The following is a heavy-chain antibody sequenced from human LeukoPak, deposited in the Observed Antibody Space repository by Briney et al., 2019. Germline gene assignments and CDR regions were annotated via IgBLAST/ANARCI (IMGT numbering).Heavy chain of an antibody. Sequence: PSETLSLTCTVSGGSISSSSYYWGWIRQPPGKGLEWIGSIYYSGSTYYNPSLKSRVTISVDTSKNQFSLKLTSVTAADTAVYYCAKTGSTIAARPPDYWGQGTLVTVSP. CDR3: AKTGSTIAARPPDY. V-gene: IGHV4-39*07. CDR2: IYYSGST. CDR1: GGSISSSSYY. D-gene: IGHD6-6*01. J-gene: IGHJ4*02.